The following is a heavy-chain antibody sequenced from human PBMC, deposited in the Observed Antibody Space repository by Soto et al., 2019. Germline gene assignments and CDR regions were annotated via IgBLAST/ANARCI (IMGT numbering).Heavy chain of an antibody. J-gene: IGHJ6*02. CDR3: ARDGSPPDYDFWSGEKRLRYGMDV. CDR1: GGTFSSYA. D-gene: IGHD3-3*01. V-gene: IGHV1-69*06. CDR2: IIPIFGTA. Sequence: SVKVSCKASGGTFSSYAVSWVRQAPGQGLEWMGGIIPIFGTANYAQKFQGRVTITADKSTSTAYMELSSLRSEDTAVYYCARDGSPPDYDFWSGEKRLRYGMDVWGQGTTVTVSS.